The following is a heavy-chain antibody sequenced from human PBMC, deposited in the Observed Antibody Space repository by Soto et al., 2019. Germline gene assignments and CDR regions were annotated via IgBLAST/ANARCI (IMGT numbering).Heavy chain of an antibody. Sequence: TLSLTCTVSGGSISSGDYYWSWIRQPPGKGLEWIGYIYYSGSTYYNPSLKSRVTISVDTSKNQFSLKLSSVTAADTAVYYCASRVGYYDFWSGYYRDWFDPWGQGTLVTVSS. J-gene: IGHJ5*02. CDR2: IYYSGST. D-gene: IGHD3-3*01. V-gene: IGHV4-30-4*01. CDR1: GGSISSGDYY. CDR3: ASRVGYYDFWSGYYRDWFDP.